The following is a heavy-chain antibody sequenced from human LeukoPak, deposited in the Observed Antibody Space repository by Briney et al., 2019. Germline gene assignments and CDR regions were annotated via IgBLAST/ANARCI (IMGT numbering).Heavy chain of an antibody. Sequence: GGSRRLSCAAAGFTFSSFRLNWVRQAPGKGLEWVSYISSIGSRTIYYADSVKGRFSISRDDAKNSVYLQMNSLRDEDTAVYYCARAGSGWYFDHWGPGNLFAVSS. D-gene: IGHD6-19*01. V-gene: IGHV3-48*02. CDR2: ISSIGSRTI. CDR3: ARAGSGWYFDH. CDR1: GFTFSSFR. J-gene: IGHJ4*02.